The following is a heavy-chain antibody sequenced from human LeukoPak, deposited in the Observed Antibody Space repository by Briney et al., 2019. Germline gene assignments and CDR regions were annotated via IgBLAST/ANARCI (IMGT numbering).Heavy chain of an antibody. D-gene: IGHD2-2*01. V-gene: IGHV3-53*01. CDR1: GFTVSSNS. J-gene: IGHJ4*02. CDR3: AREDASAIDY. Sequence: PGGSLRLSCTVSGFTVSSNSMSWVRQAPGKGLEWVSFIYSDNTHYSDSVKGRFTISRDSAKNSLYLQMNSLRAEDTAVYYCAREDASAIDYWGQGTLVTVSS. CDR2: IYSDNT.